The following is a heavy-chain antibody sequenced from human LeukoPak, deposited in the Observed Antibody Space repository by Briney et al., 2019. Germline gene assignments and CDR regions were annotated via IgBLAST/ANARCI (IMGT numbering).Heavy chain of an antibody. D-gene: IGHD3-10*01. CDR1: GYTFTSYD. J-gene: IGHJ4*02. CDR3: ARGSFAYYGSGSYVDY. V-gene: IGHV1-8*01. Sequence: ASVKVSCKASGYTFTSYDINWVRQATGQGLEWMGWMNPNSGNTGYAQKFQGRVTMTRNTSISTAYMELSSLRSEDTAVYYCARGSFAYYGSGSYVDYWGQGTLVTVSS. CDR2: MNPNSGNT.